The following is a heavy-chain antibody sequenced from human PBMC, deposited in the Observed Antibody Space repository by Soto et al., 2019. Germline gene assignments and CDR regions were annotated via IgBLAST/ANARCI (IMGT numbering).Heavy chain of an antibody. Sequence: DVQLVESGGVVVQPGGSLRLSCAASGFTFDDYTMHWVRQAPGKGLEWVSLISWDGGSTYYADSVKGRFTISRDNSKNSLYLQMNSLRTEDTALYYCAKDSPPFMSVLAFDIWGQGTMVTVSS. J-gene: IGHJ3*02. CDR1: GFTFDDYT. CDR3: AKDSPPFMSVLAFDI. CDR2: ISWDGGST. V-gene: IGHV3-43*01.